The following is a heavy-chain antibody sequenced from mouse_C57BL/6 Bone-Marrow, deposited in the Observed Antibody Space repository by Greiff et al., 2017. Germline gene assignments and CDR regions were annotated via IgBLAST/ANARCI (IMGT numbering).Heavy chain of an antibody. CDR1: GYTFTSYW. J-gene: IGHJ3*01. CDR3: ARGTIYYDYPWFAY. V-gene: IGHV1-69*01. Sequence: QVQLQQPGAELVMPGASVKLSCKASGYTFTSYWMHWVKQRPGQGLEWIGEIDPSDSYTNYNQKFKGKSTLTVDKSSSTAYMQLSSLTSEDSAVYYCARGTIYYDYPWFAYWGQGTLVTVSA. D-gene: IGHD2-4*01. CDR2: IDPSDSYT.